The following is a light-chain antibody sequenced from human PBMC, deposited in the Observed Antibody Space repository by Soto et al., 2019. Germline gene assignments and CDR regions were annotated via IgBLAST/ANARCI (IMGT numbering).Light chain of an antibody. V-gene: IGKV3-11*01. Sequence: EIVLTQSPATLSLSPGERATLSCRASQSVSTFFAWYQQKRGQAPRLLIYDASKRATGVPARFSGSGSGTDFTLTISSLEPEDLALYYCQHHFKWPLTFGGGTTVEMK. CDR3: QHHFKWPLT. J-gene: IGKJ4*01. CDR1: QSVSTF. CDR2: DAS.